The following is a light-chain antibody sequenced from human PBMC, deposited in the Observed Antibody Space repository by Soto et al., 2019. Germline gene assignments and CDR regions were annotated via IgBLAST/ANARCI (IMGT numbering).Light chain of an antibody. J-gene: IGLJ1*01. Sequence: QSVLTQPASVSASPGQSITISCTGTSSDVGSYKLVSWYQQHPGKGPQLMIYEVSKRPSGISNRFSGSKSGNTASLTISGLQAEDEADYYCCSYAGSTPYVFGTGPKVTAL. CDR1: SSDVGSYKL. CDR3: CSYAGSTPYV. V-gene: IGLV2-23*02. CDR2: EVS.